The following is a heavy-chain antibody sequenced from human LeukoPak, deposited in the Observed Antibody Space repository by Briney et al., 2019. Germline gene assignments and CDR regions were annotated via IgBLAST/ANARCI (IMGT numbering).Heavy chain of an antibody. CDR1: GGSISSGDYY. J-gene: IGHJ4*02. CDR3: ARLRGYTSGNPAY. Sequence: SETLSLTCTVSGGSISSGDYYWSWIRQPPGKGLEWIGYIYYSGSTYYNPSLKSRVTISVDTSKNQFSLKLSSVTAADTALYYCARLRGYTSGNPAYWGQGSLVTVSS. CDR2: IYYSGST. D-gene: IGHD5-18*01. V-gene: IGHV4-30-4*08.